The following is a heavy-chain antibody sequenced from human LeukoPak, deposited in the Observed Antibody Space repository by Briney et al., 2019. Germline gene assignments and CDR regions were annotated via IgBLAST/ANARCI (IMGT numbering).Heavy chain of an antibody. J-gene: IGHJ6*02. CDR2: IKQDGSEK. CDR3: ARDARRLGATWPYYGMDV. V-gene: IGHV3-7*01. Sequence: GGSLRLSCAASGFTFSSYWMSWVRQAPGKGLEWVANIKQDGSEKYYVDSVKGRFTISRDNAKNSLYLQMNSLRAEDTAVYYCARDARRLGATWPYYGMDVWGQGTTVTVSS. D-gene: IGHD3-10*01. CDR1: GFTFSSYW.